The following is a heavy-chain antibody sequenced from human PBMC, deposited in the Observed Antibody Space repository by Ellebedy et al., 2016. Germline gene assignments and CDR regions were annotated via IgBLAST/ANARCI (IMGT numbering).Heavy chain of an antibody. V-gene: IGHV3-7*03. D-gene: IGHD2-15*01. Sequence: GESLKISCAASGFTFSSYWMSWVRQAPGKGLEWVANIKQDGSEKYYVDSGKGRFTISRDNAKNSLYLQMNSLRAEDTAVYYCARETPPGPMDYWGQGTLVTVSS. J-gene: IGHJ4*02. CDR1: GFTFSSYW. CDR3: ARETPPGPMDY. CDR2: IKQDGSEK.